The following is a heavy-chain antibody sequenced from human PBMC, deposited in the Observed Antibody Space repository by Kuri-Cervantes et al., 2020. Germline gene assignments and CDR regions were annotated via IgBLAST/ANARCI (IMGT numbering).Heavy chain of an antibody. J-gene: IGHJ4*02. CDR3: ARDGDGYSYGLPGY. CDR2: INPNSGGT. CDR1: GYTFTGYY. Sequence: ASVKVSCKASGYTFTGYYMHWVRQAPGQGLEWMGWINPNSGGTNYAQKFQGRVTMTRDTSISTAYMELSRLGSDDTAVYYCARDGDGYSYGLPGYWGQGTMVTVSS. V-gene: IGHV1-2*02. D-gene: IGHD5-18*01.